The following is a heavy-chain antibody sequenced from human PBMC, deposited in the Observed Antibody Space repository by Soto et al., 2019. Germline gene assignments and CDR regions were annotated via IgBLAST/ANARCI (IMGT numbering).Heavy chain of an antibody. V-gene: IGHV3-33*08. CDR2: IGNDGTSK. CDR3: ARDQGVVIIKDH. J-gene: IGHJ4*02. CDR1: GFTFRNHA. D-gene: IGHD6-6*01. Sequence: QVQLVESGGGVVQPGRSLRLSCAASGFTFRNHAMHWVRQAPGKGLEWVGLIGNDGTSKYYADSVKGRFTISRDNSKNTLYLEMNSLRVEDTAIYYCARDQGVVIIKDHWGQGTLVTVSS.